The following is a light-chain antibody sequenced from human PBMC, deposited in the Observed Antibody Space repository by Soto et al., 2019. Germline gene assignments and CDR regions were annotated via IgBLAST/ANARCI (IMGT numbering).Light chain of an antibody. CDR3: QQYNNWPRT. Sequence: EIVMPQSPATLSVSPGERATLSCRASQSVSSNLAWYQQKPGQAPRVLIYGASTRATGIPARFSGSGSGTEFTLTISSLQSEDFAVYYCQQYNNWPRTFGKGTKLEI. CDR2: GAS. V-gene: IGKV3-15*01. CDR1: QSVSSN. J-gene: IGKJ2*01.